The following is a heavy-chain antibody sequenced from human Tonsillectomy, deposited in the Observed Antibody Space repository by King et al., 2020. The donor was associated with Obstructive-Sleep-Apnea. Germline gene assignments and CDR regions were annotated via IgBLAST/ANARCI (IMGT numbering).Heavy chain of an antibody. V-gene: IGHV4-39*07. D-gene: IGHD3-22*01. CDR3: ARVSSSGYYSPFDY. CDR2: IYYSGGT. J-gene: IGHJ4*02. CDR1: GGSISSSSYY. Sequence: QLQESGPGLVKPSETLSLTCTVSGGSISSSSYYWGWIRQPPGKGLGWVGSIYYSGGTYYNPSLKSRVTISVDTSKNPASRKRSSVTAADTAVYYCARVSSSGYYSPFDYWGQGTLVTVSS.